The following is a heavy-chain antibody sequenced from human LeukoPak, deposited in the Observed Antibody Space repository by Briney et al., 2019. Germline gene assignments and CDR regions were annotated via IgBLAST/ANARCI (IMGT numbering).Heavy chain of an antibody. CDR2: IKQDGSEK. J-gene: IGHJ4*02. CDR1: GFTFSFYW. CDR3: ARGEYFDWLPSYYFDY. D-gene: IGHD3-9*01. Sequence: PGGSLRLSCAASGFTFSFYWMSWVRQAPGKGLEWVANIKQDGSEKYYVDSVRGRFTISRDNAKNSLYLQMNSLRAEGTAVYYCARGEYFDWLPSYYFDYWGQGTLVTVSS. V-gene: IGHV3-7*04.